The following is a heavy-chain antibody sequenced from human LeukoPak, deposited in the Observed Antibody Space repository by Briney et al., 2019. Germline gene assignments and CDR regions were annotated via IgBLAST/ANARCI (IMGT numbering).Heavy chain of an antibody. CDR2: ISAYNGNT. V-gene: IGHV1-18*01. CDR3: ARGTRNYYDSSGYPYDY. D-gene: IGHD3-22*01. Sequence: ASVKVSCKASGYTFTSYGISWVRQAPGQGLEWMGWISAYNGNTNYAQKLQGGVTMTTDASTSTAYMELRSLRSDDTAVYYCARGTRNYYDSSGYPYDYWGQGTLVTVSS. J-gene: IGHJ4*02. CDR1: GYTFTSYG.